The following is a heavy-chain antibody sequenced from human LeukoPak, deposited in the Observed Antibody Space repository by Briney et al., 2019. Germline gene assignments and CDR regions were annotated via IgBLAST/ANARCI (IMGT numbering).Heavy chain of an antibody. CDR2: INHSGST. CDR3: ARDITIFGVVIRWFDP. J-gene: IGHJ5*02. D-gene: IGHD3-3*01. V-gene: IGHV4-34*01. CDR1: GFTFSSYW. Sequence: KSGGSLRLSCAASGFTFSSYWMSWVRQPPGKGLEWIGEINHSGSTNYNPSLKSRVTISVDTSKNQFSLKLSSVTAADTAVYYCARDITIFGVVIRWFDPWGQGTLVTVSS.